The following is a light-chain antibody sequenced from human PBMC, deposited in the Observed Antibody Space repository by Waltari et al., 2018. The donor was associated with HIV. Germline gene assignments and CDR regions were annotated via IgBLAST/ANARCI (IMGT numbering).Light chain of an antibody. CDR2: EGS. Sequence: QSALTPPASVSGSPGPSITIPCPGTSSDVGGYNLVSWYQQHPGKSPKLMIYEGSKRPSGVSNRFSGSKSGNTASLTISGLQAEDEADYYCCSYAGSSTLVFGGGTKLTVL. CDR3: CSYAGSSTLV. V-gene: IGLV2-23*01. CDR1: SSDVGGYNL. J-gene: IGLJ3*02.